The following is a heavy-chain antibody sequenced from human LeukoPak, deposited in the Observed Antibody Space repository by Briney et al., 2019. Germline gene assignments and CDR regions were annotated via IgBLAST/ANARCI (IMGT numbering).Heavy chain of an antibody. D-gene: IGHD6-13*01. CDR1: GFTFSSYE. Sequence: GGSLRLSCAASGFTFSSYEMNWVRQAPGKGLEWVSYISSSGSTIYYADSVKGRFTISRDNAKNSLYLQMNSLRAEDTAVYYCARDPKARIAAAESPLGAFDIWGQGTMVTVSS. J-gene: IGHJ3*02. CDR2: ISSSGSTI. CDR3: ARDPKARIAAAESPLGAFDI. V-gene: IGHV3-48*03.